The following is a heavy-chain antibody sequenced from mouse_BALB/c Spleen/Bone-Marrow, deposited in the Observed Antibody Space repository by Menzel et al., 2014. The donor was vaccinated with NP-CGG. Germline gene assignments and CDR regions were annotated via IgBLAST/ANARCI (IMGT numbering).Heavy chain of an antibody. Sequence: EVNVVDSGGGLVQPGGSRKLSCAASGFTFSSFGMHWVRQAPEKGLEWVAYISSGSSTIYYADTVKGRFTISRGNPKNTLFLQMTSLRSEDTAMYYCARGGNYAWFAYWGRGTLVTVSA. J-gene: IGHJ3*01. CDR2: ISSGSSTI. CDR1: GFTFSSFG. V-gene: IGHV5-17*02. D-gene: IGHD2-1*01. CDR3: ARGGNYAWFAY.